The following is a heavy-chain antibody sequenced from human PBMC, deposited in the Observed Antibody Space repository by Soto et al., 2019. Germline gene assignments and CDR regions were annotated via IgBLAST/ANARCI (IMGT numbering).Heavy chain of an antibody. Sequence: SLKISCKGPGYSFTSYWIGWVRQMPGKGLEWMGIIYPGDSDTRYSPSFQGQVTISADKSISTAYLQWSSLRASDTAMYYCARHRTDTYYYGSGSPYYFDYWGQGTLVTVSS. CDR1: GYSFTSYW. D-gene: IGHD3-10*01. V-gene: IGHV5-51*01. CDR2: IYPGDSDT. J-gene: IGHJ4*02. CDR3: ARHRTDTYYYGSGSPYYFDY.